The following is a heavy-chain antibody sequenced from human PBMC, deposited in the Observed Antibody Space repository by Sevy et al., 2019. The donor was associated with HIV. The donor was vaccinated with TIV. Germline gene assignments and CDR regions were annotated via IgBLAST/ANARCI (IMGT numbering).Heavy chain of an antibody. V-gene: IGHV3-48*01. J-gene: IGHJ4*02. CDR2: ISSSSSTI. Sequence: GGSLRLSCAASGFTFSSYSMNWVRQAPGKGLEWVSYISSSSSTIYYADSVKGRFTISRDNAKNSLYLQMNSLRAEDTAVYYCASPEAFLLEARWGQGTLVTVSS. CDR3: ASPEAFLLEAR. CDR1: GFTFSSYS. D-gene: IGHD6-6*01.